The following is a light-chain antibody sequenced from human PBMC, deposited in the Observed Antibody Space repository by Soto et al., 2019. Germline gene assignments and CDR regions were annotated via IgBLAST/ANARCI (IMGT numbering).Light chain of an antibody. V-gene: IGKV3-11*01. CDR1: QSVSSY. CDR3: QQCNNWPPRYT. J-gene: IGKJ2*01. Sequence: EIVLTQSPATLSLSPGERATLSCRASQSVSSYLAWYQQKPGQVPRLLIYDASNRATGIPARFSGSGSGTDFTLTISSLEPEDFAVYYCQQCNNWPPRYTFGHGTKLEIK. CDR2: DAS.